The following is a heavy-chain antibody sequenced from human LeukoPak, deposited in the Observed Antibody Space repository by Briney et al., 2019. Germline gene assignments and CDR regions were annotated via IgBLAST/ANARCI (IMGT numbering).Heavy chain of an antibody. Sequence: PSETLSPTCTVSGGSISSYYWSRIRQPPGKGLEWIGYIYYSGSTNYNPSLKSRVTISVDTSKNQFSLKLSSVTAADTAVYYCARDDHCSGGSCYSDYYYGMDVWGQGTTVTVSS. J-gene: IGHJ6*02. CDR1: GGSISSYY. D-gene: IGHD2-15*01. V-gene: IGHV4-59*01. CDR2: IYYSGST. CDR3: ARDDHCSGGSCYSDYYYGMDV.